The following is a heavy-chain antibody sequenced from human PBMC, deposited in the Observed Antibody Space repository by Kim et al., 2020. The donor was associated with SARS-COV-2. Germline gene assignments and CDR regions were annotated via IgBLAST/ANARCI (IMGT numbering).Heavy chain of an antibody. V-gene: IGHV4-31*03. D-gene: IGHD3-9*01. CDR3: ARTPPFLGILTGYHDY. Sequence: SETLSLTCTVSGGSISSGGYYWSWIRQHPGKGLEWIGYIYYSGSTYYNPSLKSRVTISVDTSKNQFSLKLSSVTAADTAVYYCARTPPFLGILTGYHDYWGQGTLVTVSS. J-gene: IGHJ4*02. CDR1: GGSISSGGYY. CDR2: IYYSGST.